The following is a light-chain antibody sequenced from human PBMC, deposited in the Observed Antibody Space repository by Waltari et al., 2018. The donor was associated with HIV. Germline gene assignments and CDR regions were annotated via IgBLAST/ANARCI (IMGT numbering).Light chain of an antibody. CDR2: DVS. Sequence: QSALTQPRSVSGSPGQSVTISCTGTSSDVVGYNYVSCYQQHPGKAPKLMIYDVSKRPSGVPDRFSGSKSGNTASLTISGLQAEDEADYYCCSYAGTLWVFGGGTKLTVL. J-gene: IGLJ3*02. CDR3: CSYAGTLWV. CDR1: SSDVVGYNY. V-gene: IGLV2-11*01.